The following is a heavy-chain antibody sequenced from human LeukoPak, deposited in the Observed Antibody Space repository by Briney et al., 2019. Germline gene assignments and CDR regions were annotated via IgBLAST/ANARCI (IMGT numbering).Heavy chain of an antibody. D-gene: IGHD3-10*01. CDR1: GFTFSSYE. CDR3: ARENRVPKYYGSGSHDAFDI. V-gene: IGHV3-48*03. J-gene: IGHJ3*02. CDR2: ISSSGSTI. Sequence: PGGSLRLSCAASGFTFSSYEMNWVRQAPGKGLEWVSYISSSGSTIYYADSVKGRFTISRDNAKNSLYLQMNSLRAEDTAVYYCARENRVPKYYGSGSHDAFDIWGQGTMVTVSS.